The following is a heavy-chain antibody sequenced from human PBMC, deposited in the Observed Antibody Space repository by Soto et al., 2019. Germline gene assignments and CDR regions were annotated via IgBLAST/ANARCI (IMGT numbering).Heavy chain of an antibody. D-gene: IGHD4-17*01. CDR1: GGSISSGDYY. J-gene: IGHJ4*02. Sequence: SETLSLSCTVSGGSISSGDYYWSWIRQPPGKGLEWIGYIYYNGSTNYNPSLKSRVTISVDTSKNQFSLKLSSVTAADTAVYYCANYPTTVTSDYWGQGTLVTVSS. CDR3: ANYPTTVTSDY. CDR2: IYYNGST. V-gene: IGHV4-61*08.